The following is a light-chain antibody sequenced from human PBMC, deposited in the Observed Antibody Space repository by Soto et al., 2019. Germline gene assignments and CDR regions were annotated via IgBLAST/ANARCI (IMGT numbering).Light chain of an antibody. J-gene: IGLJ2*01. V-gene: IGLV2-23*01. Sequence: QSALTQPASVSGSLGQSITISCTGTSSDVGTYKLVSWYQQHPGKAPQLVIFEDVERPSGVSNRFSGSKSGNTASLTISGLQTEDEADYYRCSYAGGTSVVFGGGTKLTVL. CDR2: EDV. CDR3: CSYAGGTSVV. CDR1: SSDVGTYKL.